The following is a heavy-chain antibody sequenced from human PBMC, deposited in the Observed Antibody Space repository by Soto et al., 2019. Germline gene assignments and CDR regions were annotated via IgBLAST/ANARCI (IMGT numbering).Heavy chain of an antibody. V-gene: IGHV4-30-4*01. Sequence: QVQLQESGPGLVKPSQTLSLTCTVSGGSIRSGDYYWTWIRQPPGKGLEWIGYIYYSGSTYYSPSLQRRVTLSVDTSHNQFSLTLSSVTAADTAVYYCPRGGLRGYPYWGQGPLLTLSS. CDR2: IYYSGST. J-gene: IGHJ4*02. CDR3: PRGGLRGYPY. D-gene: IGHD6-25*01. CDR1: GGSIRSGDYY.